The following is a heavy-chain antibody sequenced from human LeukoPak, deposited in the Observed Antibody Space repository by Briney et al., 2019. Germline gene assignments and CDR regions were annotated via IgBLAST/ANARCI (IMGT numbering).Heavy chain of an antibody. CDR1: GFTLSTNA. V-gene: IGHV3-21*01. Sequence: PGGSLRLSCLTSGFTLSTNAMSWVRQAPGKGLEWVSSISSSSSYIYYADSVKGRFTISRDNAKNSLYLQMNSLRAEDTAVYYCARDPSEGYGDYGYYYYGMDVWGQGTTVTVSS. CDR3: ARDPSEGYGDYGYYYYGMDV. J-gene: IGHJ6*02. CDR2: ISSSSSYI. D-gene: IGHD4-17*01.